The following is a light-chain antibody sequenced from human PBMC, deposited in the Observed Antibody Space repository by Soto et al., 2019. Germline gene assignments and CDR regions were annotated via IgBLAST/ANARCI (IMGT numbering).Light chain of an antibody. Sequence: EIVLTQSPGTLSLSPGERATLSCRVSQSVSTKYLAWYQQKPGQAPRLLIHGVSIRATGIPDRFSGSGSGTDFILTISRLEPEDFAVYYCQQFGTSPLVTFGPGTKVDIK. CDR3: QQFGTSPLVT. J-gene: IGKJ3*01. CDR1: QSVSTKY. CDR2: GVS. V-gene: IGKV3-20*01.